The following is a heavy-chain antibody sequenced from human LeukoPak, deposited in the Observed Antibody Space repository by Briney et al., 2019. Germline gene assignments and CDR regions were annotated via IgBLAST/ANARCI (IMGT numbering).Heavy chain of an antibody. J-gene: IGHJ4*02. Sequence: GGSLRLSCAASGFTFSSYAMHWVRQAPGKGLEYVSAISSNGGSTYYANSVKGRFTISRDNSKNTLYLQMGSLRAEDMAVYYCASTYDILTGYLDYWGQGTLVTVSS. CDR1: GFTFSSYA. V-gene: IGHV3-64*01. CDR3: ASTYDILTGYLDY. CDR2: ISSNGGST. D-gene: IGHD3-9*01.